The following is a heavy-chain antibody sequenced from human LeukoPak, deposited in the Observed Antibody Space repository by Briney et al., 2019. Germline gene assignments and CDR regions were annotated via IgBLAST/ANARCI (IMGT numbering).Heavy chain of an antibody. CDR3: ARDIFSSSWSGYFDY. V-gene: IGHV3-43*01. D-gene: IGHD6-13*01. CDR1: GFTFDDYT. Sequence: PGGSLRLSCAASGFTFDDYTMHWVRQAPGKGLEWVSLISWDGGSTYYADSVKGRFTISRDNAKNSLYLQMNSLRAEDTAVYYCARDIFSSSWSGYFDYWGQGTLVTVSS. J-gene: IGHJ4*02. CDR2: ISWDGGST.